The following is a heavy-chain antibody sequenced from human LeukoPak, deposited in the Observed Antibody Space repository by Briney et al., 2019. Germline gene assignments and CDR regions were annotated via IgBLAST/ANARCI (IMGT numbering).Heavy chain of an antibody. D-gene: IGHD2-21*02. J-gene: IGHJ4*02. CDR1: GGSISSSSCY. CDR3: VRLYCGGDCYSGTFDY. CDR2: IYYSGST. V-gene: IGHV4-39*01. Sequence: PSETLSLTCTVSGGSISSSSCYWGWIRQPPGKGLEWFGNIYYSGSTYYNPSLKSRVTISVDTSKNQFSLKLSSVTAADTAVYYCVRLYCGGDCYSGTFDYWGQGTLVTVSS.